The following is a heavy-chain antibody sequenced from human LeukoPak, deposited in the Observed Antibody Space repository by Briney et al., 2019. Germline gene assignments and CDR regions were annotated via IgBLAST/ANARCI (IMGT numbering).Heavy chain of an antibody. V-gene: IGHV3-21*01. CDR2: ISSSSSYI. J-gene: IGHJ4*02. CDR3: AREEYYYDSSGPRGDY. Sequence: GGSLRLSCAASGFTFSSYSMNWVRQAPGKGLEWVSSISSSSSYIYYADSVKGRFTITRDNAKNSLYLQMNSLRAEDTAVYYCAREEYYYDSSGPRGDYWGQGTLVTVSS. CDR1: GFTFSSYS. D-gene: IGHD3-22*01.